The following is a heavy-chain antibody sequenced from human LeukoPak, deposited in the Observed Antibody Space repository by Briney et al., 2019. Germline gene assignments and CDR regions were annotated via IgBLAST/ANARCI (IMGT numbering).Heavy chain of an antibody. CDR2: TWYDGSYK. CDR1: GFTFSTYG. V-gene: IGHV3-33*06. Sequence: GGSLRLSCAASGFTFSTYGMHWVRQAPGKRLEWVAVTWYDGSYKYYGDSVKGRFTISRDNSKNTLYLQLNSLRGEDTAIYYCTKDSSGDYYTSDSWGQGTLVTVSS. J-gene: IGHJ4*02. D-gene: IGHD4-17*01. CDR3: TKDSSGDYYTSDS.